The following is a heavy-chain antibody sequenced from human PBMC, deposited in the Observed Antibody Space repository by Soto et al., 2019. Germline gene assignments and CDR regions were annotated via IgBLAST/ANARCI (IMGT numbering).Heavy chain of an antibody. CDR1: GVTFIHDA. V-gene: IGHV3-23*01. Sequence: EVQLLQSGGGLVQPGGSLRLSCEASGVTFIHDAMTWVRQAPGKGLEWVSSISESGDTTYYADSVKGRFTISRDNPKNTVLLQMNSLRDDDTAVYYCVPGSSVAGGEDCWGQGTLVTVSS. CDR3: VPGSSVAGGEDC. J-gene: IGHJ4*02. CDR2: ISESGDTT. D-gene: IGHD3-10*01.